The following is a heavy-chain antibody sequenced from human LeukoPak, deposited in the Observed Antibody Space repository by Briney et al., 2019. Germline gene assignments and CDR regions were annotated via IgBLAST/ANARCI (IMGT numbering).Heavy chain of an antibody. CDR2: IGDSGEIE. Sequence: GSLTLSCEASGLILRGHAMSWVRQAPGKGLEWVSGIGDSGEIERYADSVKGRFTISRDNFRNTVYLEMRSLRPEDTAVYYCAKGYRSGWTPFDYWGQGTQVTVPS. V-gene: IGHV3-23*01. CDR3: AKGYRSGWTPFDY. J-gene: IGHJ4*02. D-gene: IGHD6-19*01. CDR1: GLILRGHA.